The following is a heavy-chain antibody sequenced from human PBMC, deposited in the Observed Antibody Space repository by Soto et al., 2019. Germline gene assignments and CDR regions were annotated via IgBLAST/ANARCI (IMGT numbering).Heavy chain of an antibody. CDR3: AREYYDYVWGGYRPYYYYGMDV. CDR1: GYTFTSYD. J-gene: IGHJ6*02. Sequence: ASVKVSCKASGYTFTSYDINWVRQATGQGLEWMGWMNPNSGNTGYAQKFQGRVTMTRNTSISTAYMELSSLRSEDTAVYYCAREYYDYVWGGYRPYYYYGMDVWGQGTTVTVSS. V-gene: IGHV1-8*01. D-gene: IGHD3-16*02. CDR2: MNPNSGNT.